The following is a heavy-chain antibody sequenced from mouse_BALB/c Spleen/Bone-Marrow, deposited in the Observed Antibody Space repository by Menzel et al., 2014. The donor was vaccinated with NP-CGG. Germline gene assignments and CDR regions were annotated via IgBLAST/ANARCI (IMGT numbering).Heavy chain of an antibody. CDR3: ARKVRYFDY. D-gene: IGHD2-14*01. CDR1: GFAFSSYD. CDR2: ISSGGGST. J-gene: IGHJ2*01. V-gene: IGHV5-12-1*01. Sequence: EVKLMESGGGLVKPGGSLKLSCAASGFAFSSYDMSWVRQTPEKRLEWVAYISSGGGSTYYPDTVKGRFTISRDNAKNTLYLQMSSLKSEDTAMYYCARKVRYFDYWGQGTLSQSPQ.